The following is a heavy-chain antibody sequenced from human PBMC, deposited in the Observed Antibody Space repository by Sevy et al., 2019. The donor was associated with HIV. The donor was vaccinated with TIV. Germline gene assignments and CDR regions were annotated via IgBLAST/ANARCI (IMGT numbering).Heavy chain of an antibody. J-gene: IGHJ6*02. CDR2: ISSSSYI. Sequence: GGSLRLSCAASGFTFSSYSMNWVRQAPGKGLEWVSSISSSSYIYYADSVKGRFTIPRDNAKNSLYLQMNSLRAEDTAVYYCARDPFDYGYSNYFYYYGMDVWGQGTTVTVSS. CDR1: GFTFSSYS. V-gene: IGHV3-21*01. D-gene: IGHD4-4*01. CDR3: ARDPFDYGYSNYFYYYGMDV.